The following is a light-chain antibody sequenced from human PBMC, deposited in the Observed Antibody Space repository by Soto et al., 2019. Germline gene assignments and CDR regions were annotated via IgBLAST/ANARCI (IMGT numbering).Light chain of an antibody. J-gene: IGKJ5*01. CDR3: QQSYSTPPT. V-gene: IGKV1-39*01. CDR2: AAS. CDR1: QSISSY. Sequence: IQMTQSPSSLSASVGDRVTITCRASQSISSYLNWYQQKPGKAPNLLIYAASTLQSGVPSRLSGSGSGTDFTLTISSLQPEDFATYYCQQSYSTPPTFGHGTRLAIK.